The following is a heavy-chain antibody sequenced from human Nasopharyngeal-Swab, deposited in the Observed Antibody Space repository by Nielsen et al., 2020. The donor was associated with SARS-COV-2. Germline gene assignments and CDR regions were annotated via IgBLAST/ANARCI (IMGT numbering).Heavy chain of an antibody. Sequence: ASSKDFCKASGYTFIGYYIHRVRQATGKGLEWMGRINTNSGGTNYAEKFQGRVTMTRDTSISTAYMELSRLISDDTAVYYCARDRSGIQLGYQARDGMDVWGRGTTVTVSS. D-gene: IGHD5-18*01. J-gene: IGHJ6*02. CDR1: GYTFIGYY. CDR3: ARDRSGIQLGYQARDGMDV. V-gene: IGHV1-2*06. CDR2: INTNSGGT.